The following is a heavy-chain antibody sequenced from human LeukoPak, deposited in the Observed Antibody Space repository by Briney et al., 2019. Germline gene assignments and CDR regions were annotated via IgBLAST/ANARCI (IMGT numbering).Heavy chain of an antibody. CDR2: IYYSEST. J-gene: IGHJ4*02. D-gene: IGHD5-24*01. CDR3: ASRLSRDGYNYEEDY. CDR1: GGSISGGGYY. V-gene: IGHV4-61*08. Sequence: SETLSLTCTVSGGSISGGGYYWSWIRQHPGKGLEWIGYIYYSESTNYNPSLKSRVTISVDTSKNQFSLKLSSVTAADTAVYYCASRLSRDGYNYEEDYWGQGTLVTVSS.